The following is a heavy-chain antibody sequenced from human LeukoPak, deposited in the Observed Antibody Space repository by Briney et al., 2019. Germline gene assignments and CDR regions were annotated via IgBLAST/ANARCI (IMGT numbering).Heavy chain of an antibody. V-gene: IGHV4-34*01. CDR1: GGSFSGYY. CDR3: ARGRSLGCMDV. D-gene: IGHD1-26*01. CDR2: INHSGIT. J-gene: IGHJ6*04. Sequence: SETLSLTCAVYGGSFSGYYWSWIRQPPGKGLEWIGEINHSGITNYNPSLKSRVTISVDTSKNQFSLKLSSVTAADTAVYYCARGRSLGCMDVWGKGTTVTVSS.